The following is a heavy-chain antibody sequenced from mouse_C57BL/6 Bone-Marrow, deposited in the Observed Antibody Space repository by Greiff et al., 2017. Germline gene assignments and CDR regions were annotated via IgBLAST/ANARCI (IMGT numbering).Heavy chain of an antibody. V-gene: IGHV1-62-2*01. CDR3: GRHEEAAGVGAMDY. J-gene: IGHJ4*01. CDR2: FYPGSGSI. CDR1: GYTFTEYT. Sequence: QVQLKQSGAELVKPGASVKLSCKASGYTFTEYTIHWVKQRSGQGLEWIGWFYPGSGSIKYNEQFKDKAPLTVDKTSSTVDKEQSRLTSDDSAVDFCGRHEEAAGVGAMDYWGQGTSVTVSS. D-gene: IGHD3-1*01.